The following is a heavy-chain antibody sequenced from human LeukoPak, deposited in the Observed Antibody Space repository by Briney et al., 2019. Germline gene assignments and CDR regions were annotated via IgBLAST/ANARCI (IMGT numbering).Heavy chain of an antibody. CDR3: ARSGYNYGYKFDY. CDR2: ISSSSSYI. CDR1: GFTFSSHS. D-gene: IGHD5-18*01. V-gene: IGHV3-21*01. Sequence: GGSLRLSCAASGFTFSSHSVNWVRHAPGKWLERVSSISSSSSYIYYADLVKGRFTISRDNAKNSLSLQMNSLRAEDTAVYYCARSGYNYGYKFDYWGQGTLVTVSS. J-gene: IGHJ4*02.